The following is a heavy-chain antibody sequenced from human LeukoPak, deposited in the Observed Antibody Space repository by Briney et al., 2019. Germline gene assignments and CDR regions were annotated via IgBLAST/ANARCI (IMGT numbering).Heavy chain of an antibody. J-gene: IGHJ4*02. CDR1: GYTFTSNS. CDR2: ISTYNGET. Sequence: ASVKVSCKASGYTFTSNSINWVRQAPGQGLELMGWISTYNGETIYAQKVQGRVTMTTDTSTSTAYMELRSLRSDDTAVYYCAKDRWRDGSSSFDNWGQGTLVTVSS. CDR3: AKDRWRDGSSSFDN. V-gene: IGHV1-18*01. D-gene: IGHD6-6*01.